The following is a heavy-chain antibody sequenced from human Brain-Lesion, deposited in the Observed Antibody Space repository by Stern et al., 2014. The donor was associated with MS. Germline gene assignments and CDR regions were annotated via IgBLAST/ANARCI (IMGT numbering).Heavy chain of an antibody. J-gene: IGHJ4*02. CDR3: ATLSPGAGGNYYRHFDY. CDR1: GYTLTELS. CDR2: FDPEDGET. V-gene: IGHV1-24*01. D-gene: IGHD1-26*01. Sequence: VQLVESGAEVKKPGASVKVSCKVSGYTLTELSMHWVRQAPRKGLEWMGGFDPEDGETIYAQKSQGRVTMTEDTSTDTAYMGLSSRRSEDTAVYYCATLSPGAGGNYYRHFDYWGQGTLVTVSS.